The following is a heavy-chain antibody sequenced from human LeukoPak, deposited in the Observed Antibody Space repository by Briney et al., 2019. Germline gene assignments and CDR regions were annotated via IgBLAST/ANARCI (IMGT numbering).Heavy chain of an antibody. D-gene: IGHD3-10*01. CDR2: IYPGDSDT. V-gene: IGHV5-51*01. CDR1: GYSFTSYW. J-gene: IGHJ4*02. CDR3: ARHRRKSIIGTVSSRGFDS. Sequence: PGESLKISCKGSGYSFTSYWIGWARQMPGKGLEWMGIIYPGDSDTRYSPSFQRQVTISADKSISTAYLQWSSLKASDTAMYYCARHRRKSIIGTVSSRGFDSWGQGTLVTVSS.